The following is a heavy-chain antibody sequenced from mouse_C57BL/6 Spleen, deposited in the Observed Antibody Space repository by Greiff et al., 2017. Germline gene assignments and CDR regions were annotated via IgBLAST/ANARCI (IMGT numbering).Heavy chain of an antibody. CDR2: ISNGGGST. Sequence: EVQLVESGGGLVQPGGSLKLSCAASGFTFSDYYMYWVRQTPEKRLEWVAYISNGGGSTYYPDTVKGRFTISRDNAKNTLYLQMSRLKSEDTAMYYCARHKDYYGSSYGEFAYWGQGTLVTVSA. CDR3: ARHKDYYGSSYGEFAY. V-gene: IGHV5-12*01. D-gene: IGHD1-1*01. CDR1: GFTFSDYY. J-gene: IGHJ3*01.